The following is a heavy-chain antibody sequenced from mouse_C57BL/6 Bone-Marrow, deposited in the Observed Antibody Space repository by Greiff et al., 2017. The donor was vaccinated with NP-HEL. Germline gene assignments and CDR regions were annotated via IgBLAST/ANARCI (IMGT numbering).Heavy chain of an antibody. J-gene: IGHJ2*01. D-gene: IGHD2-4*01. CDR3: ARWGIYYDPYYFDY. CDR2: INPNNGGT. V-gene: IGHV1-22*01. Sequence: VQLKESGPELVKPGASVKMSCKASGYTFTDYNMHWVKQSHGKSLEWIGYINPNNGGTSYNQKFKGKATLTVNKSSSTAYMELRSLTSEDSAVYYCARWGIYYDPYYFDYWGQGTTLTVSS. CDR1: GYTFTDYN.